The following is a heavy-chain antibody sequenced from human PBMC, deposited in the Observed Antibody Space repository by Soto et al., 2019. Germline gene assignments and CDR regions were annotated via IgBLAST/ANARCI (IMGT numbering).Heavy chain of an antibody. D-gene: IGHD3-3*01. V-gene: IGHV2-5*02. J-gene: IGHJ4*02. Sequence: QITLNESGPTVVKPTETLTLTCTFSGFSLTTSGVGVGWVRQSPGKAPEWLAFIYWDDDKRYSTSLKSRLTITQDTSKNQVVLTMANVDPADTATYYCAHRVLRAVFGLVTTTAIYFDFWGQGTPVVVSS. CDR3: AHRVLRAVFGLVTTTAIYFDF. CDR1: GFSLTTSGVG. CDR2: IYWDDDK.